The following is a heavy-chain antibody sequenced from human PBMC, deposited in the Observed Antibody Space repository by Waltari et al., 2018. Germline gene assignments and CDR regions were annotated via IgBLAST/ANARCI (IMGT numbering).Heavy chain of an antibody. Sequence: QVQLVQSGAEVKKPGASVKVSCKASGYTFTSYYMHWVRQAPGHGLEWMGIINPSGGSTSYAQKFQGRVTMTRDTSTSTVYMELSSLRSEDTAVYYCARDRISYYDSSGYDAFDIWGQGTMVTVSS. D-gene: IGHD3-22*01. CDR1: GYTFTSYY. J-gene: IGHJ3*02. CDR2: INPSGGST. CDR3: ARDRISYYDSSGYDAFDI. V-gene: IGHV1-46*01.